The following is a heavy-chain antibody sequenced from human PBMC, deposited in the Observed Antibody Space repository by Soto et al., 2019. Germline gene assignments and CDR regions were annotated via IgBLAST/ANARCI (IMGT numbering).Heavy chain of an antibody. CDR3: ARENYCDSSGLFDY. CDR1: GFTFSSYG. CDR2: IWDDGSNK. Sequence: QVQLVESGGGVAQPGRSLRLSCAASGFTFSSYGMHWVRQAPGKGLEWVAVIWDDGSNKYYADSVKGRFTISRDNSKNKLYLQMNSVRAEDTAVYYCARENYCDSSGLFDYWGQGTLVTVSS. J-gene: IGHJ4*02. D-gene: IGHD3-22*01. V-gene: IGHV3-33*01.